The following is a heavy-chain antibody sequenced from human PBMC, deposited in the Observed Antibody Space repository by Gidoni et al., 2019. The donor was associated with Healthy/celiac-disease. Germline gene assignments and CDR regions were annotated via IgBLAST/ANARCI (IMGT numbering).Heavy chain of an antibody. CDR3: ASKTRRDGYRYYYYGMDV. CDR2: INHSGIT. V-gene: IGHV4-34*01. D-gene: IGHD5-12*01. Sequence: QVQLQQWGAGLFKPSEPLSLTCAVSGGSFSDYYWSWIRQPPGKGLEWIGEINHSGITNYNPSLKSRVTISVDTSKNQFSLKLSSVTAADTAVYDCASKTRRDGYRYYYYGMDVWGQGTTVTVSS. CDR1: GGSFSDYY. J-gene: IGHJ6*02.